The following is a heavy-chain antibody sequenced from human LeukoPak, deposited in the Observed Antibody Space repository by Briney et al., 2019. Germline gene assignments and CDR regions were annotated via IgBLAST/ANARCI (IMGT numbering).Heavy chain of an antibody. CDR2: IYSGGST. V-gene: IGHV3-53*01. CDR1: GFTFSNAW. J-gene: IGHJ3*02. D-gene: IGHD4-23*01. CDR3: ARESVGRWSQAGGAFDI. Sequence: PGGSLRLSCAASGFTFSNAWMSWVRQAPGKGLEWVSVIYSGGSTYYADSVKGRFTISRDNSKNTLYLQMNSLRAEDTAVYYCARESVGRWSQAGGAFDIWGQGTMVTVSS.